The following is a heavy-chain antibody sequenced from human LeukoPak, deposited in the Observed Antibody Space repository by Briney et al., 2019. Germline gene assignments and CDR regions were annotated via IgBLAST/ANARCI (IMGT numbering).Heavy chain of an antibody. D-gene: IGHD5-18*01. Sequence: SGPTLVKPTQTLTLTCTFSGFSLSISGVGVGWIRQPPGKALEWLALIYWNDDKRYSPSLKSRLTITKDTSKNQVVLTMTNMDPVDTATYYCAHRHSVDTAMVYFDYWGQGTLVTVSS. V-gene: IGHV2-5*01. CDR2: IYWNDDK. CDR1: GFSLSISGVG. CDR3: AHRHSVDTAMVYFDY. J-gene: IGHJ4*02.